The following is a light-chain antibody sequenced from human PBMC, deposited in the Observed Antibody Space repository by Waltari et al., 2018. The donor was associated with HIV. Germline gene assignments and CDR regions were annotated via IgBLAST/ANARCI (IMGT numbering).Light chain of an antibody. J-gene: IGLJ3*02. V-gene: IGLV1-44*01. Sequence: QSVLTQPPSASGTPGQRVTISCSATRSNIGTNTVNWYQIIPGTAPKLLIYNDNQRPSGVPDRFSGSRSGTSASLAISGLQSEDEADYYCAAWDDRLDGQGVFGGGTTLTVL. CDR3: AAWDDRLDGQGV. CDR1: RSNIGTNT. CDR2: NDN.